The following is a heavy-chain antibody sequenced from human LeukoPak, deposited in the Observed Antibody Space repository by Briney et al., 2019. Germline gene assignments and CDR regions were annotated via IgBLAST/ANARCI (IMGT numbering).Heavy chain of an antibody. D-gene: IGHD6-13*01. CDR2: LSATGDIT. CDR1: GFIFKNYV. J-gene: IGHJ4*02. V-gene: IGHV3-23*01. CDR3: AKDSHPLSSSSWFFES. Sequence: RAGGSRRLSCAGSGFIFKNYVMTWVRQAPGKGLDWVSSLSATGDITYYADSVKGRFTVSRDNSKGTVFLQMNSLRAEDTAVYYYAKDSHPLSSSSWFFESWGQGTLVTVSS.